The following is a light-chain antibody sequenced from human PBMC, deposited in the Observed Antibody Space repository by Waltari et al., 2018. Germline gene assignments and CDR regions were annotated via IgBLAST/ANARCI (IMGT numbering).Light chain of an antibody. J-gene: IGLJ3*02. V-gene: IGLV2-23*02. CDR1: SNDVGSYYL. Sequence: QSALTQPASVSGSPGQSITIPCTGTSNDVGSYYLVSWYQQYPGKAPKLMIYEVIERHSGVANRFSGSKSGNAASLTIAGLQAEDEADYYCCSYATSNTWVFGGGTKLTVL. CDR2: EVI. CDR3: CSYATSNTWV.